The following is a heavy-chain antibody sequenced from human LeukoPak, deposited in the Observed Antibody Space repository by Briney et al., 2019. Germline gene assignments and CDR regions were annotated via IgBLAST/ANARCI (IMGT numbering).Heavy chain of an antibody. CDR3: ARVNHYYDSSGQPDY. D-gene: IGHD3-22*01. V-gene: IGHV1-46*01. CDR2: INPSGGST. J-gene: IGHJ4*02. CDR1: GYTFTSYY. Sequence: ASVKVSCKASGYTFTSYYMHWVRQAPGQGLEWMGIINPSGGSTSYAQKFQGRVTMTRDMSTSTVYKELSSLRSEDTAVYYCARVNHYYDSSGQPDYWGQGTLVTVSS.